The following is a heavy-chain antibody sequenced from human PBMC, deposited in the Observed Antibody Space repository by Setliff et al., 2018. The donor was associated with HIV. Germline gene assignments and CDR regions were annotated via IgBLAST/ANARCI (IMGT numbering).Heavy chain of an antibody. V-gene: IGHV3-23*01. CDR1: GFTFSAYA. J-gene: IGHJ6*03. D-gene: IGHD3-16*01. CDR3: VREGRPPVPYYYSYMDV. Sequence: GGSLRLSCAASGFTFSAYAMTWVRRAPGRGLEWVSATTSNGRTTDYAEPVRGRFTISRDNAKNTLYLQMNSLRVDDTAVYYCVREGRPPVPYYYSYMDVWGRGTTVTVSS. CDR2: TTSNGRTT.